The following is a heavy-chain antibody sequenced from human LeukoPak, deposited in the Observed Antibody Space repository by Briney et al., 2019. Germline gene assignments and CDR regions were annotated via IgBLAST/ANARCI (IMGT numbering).Heavy chain of an antibody. D-gene: IGHD6-13*01. V-gene: IGHV5-51*01. CDR3: ARHGLGSSWFGFDY. J-gene: IGHJ4*02. CDR2: IYPGDFDP. CDR1: GYTFTTYW. Sequence: GESLKISCKGSGYTFTTYWIGWLRQMPGKGLEWVGIIYPGDFDPRYSPSFQGQVTISADKSISTAYLQWSSLKASDSAMYYCARHGLGSSWFGFDYWGQGTLVTVSS.